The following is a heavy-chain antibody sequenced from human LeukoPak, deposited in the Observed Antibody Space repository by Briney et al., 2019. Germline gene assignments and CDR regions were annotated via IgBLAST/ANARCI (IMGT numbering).Heavy chain of an antibody. CDR2: IYSGGST. J-gene: IGHJ6*03. CDR3: AKALRSLGTTATAGRYYYYMDV. V-gene: IGHV3-53*05. CDR1: GFTVSSNY. D-gene: IGHD4-17*01. Sequence: GGSLRLSCAASGFTVSSNYMSWVRQAPGKGLEWVSIIYSGGSTFYADSVKGRFTISRDNSKNTLYLQMNGLRAEDTAVYYCAKALRSLGTTATAGRYYYYMDVWGKGTTVTVSS.